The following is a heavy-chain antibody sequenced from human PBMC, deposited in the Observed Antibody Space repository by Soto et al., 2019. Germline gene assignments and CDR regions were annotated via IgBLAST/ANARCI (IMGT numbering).Heavy chain of an antibody. CDR1: GFTFSSYA. CDR2: ISGSGGST. CDR3: AKDFWGAVVRVLFSLYYFGY. V-gene: IGHV3-23*01. J-gene: IGHJ4*02. D-gene: IGHD3-10*01. Sequence: PGGSLRLSCAASGFTFSSYAMSWVRQAPGKGLEWVSAISGSGGSTYYADSVKGRFTISRDNSKNTLYLQMNSLRAEDTAVYYCAKDFWGAVVRVLFSLYYFGYWGQGTLVTVSS.